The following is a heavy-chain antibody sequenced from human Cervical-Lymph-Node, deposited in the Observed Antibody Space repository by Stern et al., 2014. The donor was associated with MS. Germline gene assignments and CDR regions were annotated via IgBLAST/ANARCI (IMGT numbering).Heavy chain of an antibody. Sequence: QVQLVQSGGGVVQPGRSLRLSCAVSGLTFSTYGMHWVRQAPGKGLEWVAVIWYDGSNTYYADSVKGRFTISRDNSKNTLYLQMNSLRAEDTAVYYCARDTRRDGYNLGYWGQGTLVTVSS. CDR2: IWYDGSNT. J-gene: IGHJ4*02. CDR3: ARDTRRDGYNLGY. V-gene: IGHV3-33*01. D-gene: IGHD5-24*01. CDR1: GLTFSTYG.